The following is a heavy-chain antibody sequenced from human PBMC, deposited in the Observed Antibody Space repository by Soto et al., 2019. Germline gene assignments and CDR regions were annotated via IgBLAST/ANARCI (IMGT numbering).Heavy chain of an antibody. D-gene: IGHD6-19*01. CDR2: ISPKSGGT. CDR1: GYTFIDYY. J-gene: IGHJ4*02. Sequence: QVQLVQSGAEVKKPGASVKVSCEGSGYTFIDYYMHWVRQAPGQGFEWMGRISPKSGGTNYAQKFQGRVTMTWDTSRNTAYMELSSPMSEDTAVYYCARPPGYISDWYYFDLWGQGTLVTVSS. V-gene: IGHV1-2*02. CDR3: ARPPGYISDWYYFDL.